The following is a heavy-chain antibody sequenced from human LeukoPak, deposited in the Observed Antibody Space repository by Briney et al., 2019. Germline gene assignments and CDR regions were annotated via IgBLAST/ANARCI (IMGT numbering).Heavy chain of an antibody. CDR1: GFTFSSYS. Sequence: GSLTLSCAASGFTFSSYSMNWVRRAPGKGLEWVSSISSSSSYIYYADSVKGRFTISRDNAKNSLYLQMNSLRAEDAAVYYCARDNYYDSSGYYGTTDYWGQGTLVTVSS. V-gene: IGHV3-21*01. CDR2: ISSSSSYI. CDR3: ARDNYYDSSGYYGTTDY. D-gene: IGHD3-22*01. J-gene: IGHJ4*02.